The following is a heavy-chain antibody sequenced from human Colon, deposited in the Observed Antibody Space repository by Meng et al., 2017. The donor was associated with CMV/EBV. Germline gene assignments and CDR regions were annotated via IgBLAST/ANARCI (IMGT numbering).Heavy chain of an antibody. CDR1: GFTFSAYP. J-gene: IGHJ5*02. V-gene: IGHV3-30*04. D-gene: IGHD4-11*01. CDR2: ISHDGGNK. CDR3: ARASNSSFDP. Sequence: GESLKISCAASGFTFSAYPIHWVRQAPGKGLEWVAIISHDGGNKYFADPVKGRFTISRDNSQHTVNLQMSSLRDDDTAVYYCARASNSSFDPWGQGTLVTVSS.